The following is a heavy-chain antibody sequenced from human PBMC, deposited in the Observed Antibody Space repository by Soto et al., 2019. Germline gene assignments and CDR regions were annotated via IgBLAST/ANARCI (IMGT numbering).Heavy chain of an antibody. J-gene: IGHJ3*02. CDR3: ARDRRQKWAFDI. V-gene: IGHV1-69*13. D-gene: IGHD1-26*01. CDR1: GGTFSSYA. CDR2: IIPIFGTA. Sequence: ASVKVSCKASGGTFSSYAISWMRQAPGQGLEWMGGIIPIFGTANYAQKFQGRVTITADESTSTAYMELSSLRSEDTAVYYCARDRRQKWAFDIWGQGTMVTVSS.